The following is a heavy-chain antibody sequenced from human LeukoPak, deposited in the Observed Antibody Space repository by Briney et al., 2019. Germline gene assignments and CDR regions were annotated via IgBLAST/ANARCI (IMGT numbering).Heavy chain of an antibody. D-gene: IGHD5-12*01. CDR2: IGGSGDST. CDR3: ASSYSGYALSSFGY. Sequence: HPWGSLRLSCAASGFTFSSYAMSWVRQAPGKGLEWVSAIGGSGDSTYYADSVKGRFTISRDNAKNTLYLQMNSLRAEDTAVYYCASSYSGYALSSFGYWGQGTLVTVSS. CDR1: GFTFSSYA. V-gene: IGHV3-23*01. J-gene: IGHJ4*02.